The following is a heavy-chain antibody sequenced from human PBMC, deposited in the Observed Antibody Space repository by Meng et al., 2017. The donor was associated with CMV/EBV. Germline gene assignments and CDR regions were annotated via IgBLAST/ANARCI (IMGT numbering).Heavy chain of an antibody. J-gene: IGHJ4*02. CDR1: GYTFTHHG. Sequence: QVQLVQSGAEVRKPRASLKVSCKASGYTFTHHGISWVRQAPGQGLEWMGWISGYNDNTKYARHLQGRVTMTTDTSTNTAYMELRSLRSDDTAIYYCARDTMMIMSFDHWGPGTLVTVSS. V-gene: IGHV1-18*01. CDR3: ARDTMMIMSFDH. D-gene: IGHD3-22*01. CDR2: ISGYNDNT.